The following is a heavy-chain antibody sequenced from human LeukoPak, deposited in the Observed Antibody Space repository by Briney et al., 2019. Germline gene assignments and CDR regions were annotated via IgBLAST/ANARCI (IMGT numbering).Heavy chain of an antibody. J-gene: IGHJ4*02. V-gene: IGHV4-31*03. D-gene: IGHD3-22*01. Sequence: SETLSLTCTVSGGSISSGGYYWSWIRQHPGKGLEWIGYIYYSGSTYHNPSLKSRVTISVDTSKNQFSLKLSSVTAADTAVYYCARESRDYYYDSSGNFDYWGQGTLVTVSS. CDR2: IYYSGST. CDR3: ARESRDYYYDSSGNFDY. CDR1: GGSISSGGYY.